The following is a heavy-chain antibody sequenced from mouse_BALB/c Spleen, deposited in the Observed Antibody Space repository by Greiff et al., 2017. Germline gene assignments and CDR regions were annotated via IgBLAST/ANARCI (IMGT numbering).Heavy chain of an antibody. CDR1: GFTFSNYW. J-gene: IGHJ2*01. V-gene: IGHV6-6*02. Sequence: EVKLMESGGGLVQPGGSMKLSCVASGFTFSNYWMNWVRQSPEKGLEWVAEIRLKSNNYATHYAESVKGRFTISRDDSKSSVYLQMNNLRAEDTGIYYCTRRSATATDYWGQGTTLTVSS. D-gene: IGHD1-2*01. CDR2: IRLKSNNYAT. CDR3: TRRSATATDY.